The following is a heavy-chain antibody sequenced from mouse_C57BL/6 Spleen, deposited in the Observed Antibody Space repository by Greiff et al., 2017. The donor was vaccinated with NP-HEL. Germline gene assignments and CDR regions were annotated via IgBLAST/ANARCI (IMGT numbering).Heavy chain of an antibody. CDR2: IYPGDGDT. CDR1: GYAFSSYW. CDR3: ARNYYGSSSLAY. D-gene: IGHD1-1*01. J-gene: IGHJ3*01. Sequence: VQLQQSGAELVKPGASVKISCKASGYAFSSYWMNWVKQRPGKGLEWIGQIYPGDGDTNYNGKFKGKATLTADKSSSTAYMQLSRLTSEDSAVYFCARNYYGSSSLAYWGQGTLVTVSA. V-gene: IGHV1-80*01.